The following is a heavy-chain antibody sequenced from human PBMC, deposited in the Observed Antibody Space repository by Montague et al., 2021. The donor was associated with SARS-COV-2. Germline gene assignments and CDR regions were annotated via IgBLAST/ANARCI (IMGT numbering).Heavy chain of an antibody. CDR1: GGSFSGYY. Sequence: SETLSLTCAVYGGSFSGYYWSWIRQPPGKGLEWIGEINHNGSTNYNPSLNSRVTVSVDTSKNQFSLKLNSVTAADTAVYYCKGPHYDILTGPSADVWGQGTLVTVSS. CDR3: KGPHYDILTGPSADV. D-gene: IGHD3-9*01. J-gene: IGHJ4*03. CDR2: INHNGST. V-gene: IGHV4-34*01.